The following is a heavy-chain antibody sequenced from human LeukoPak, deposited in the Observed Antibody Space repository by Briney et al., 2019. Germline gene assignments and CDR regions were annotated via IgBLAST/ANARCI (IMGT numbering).Heavy chain of an antibody. J-gene: IGHJ6*02. CDR1: GFTFRSYW. CDR2: IKQDGSEK. D-gene: IGHD3-3*01. CDR3: ARADYDFWSGYDGYYYGMDV. Sequence: GGSLRLSCAASGFTFRSYWMSWVRQAPGKGLEWGANIKQDGSEKYYVDSVTGRLTISRDNAKTSLYLQMNSLRAEDTAVYSCARADYDFWSGYDGYYYGMDVWGQGTTVTVSS. V-gene: IGHV3-7*01.